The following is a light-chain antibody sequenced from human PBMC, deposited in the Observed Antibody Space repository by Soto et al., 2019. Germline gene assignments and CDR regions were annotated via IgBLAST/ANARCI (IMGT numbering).Light chain of an antibody. CDR3: QQYSSSPHT. CDR2: GAS. CDR1: QSVSSSC. V-gene: IGKV3-20*01. J-gene: IGKJ2*01. Sequence: EIVLTQSPGTLSLTAGERATLSCRASQSVSSSCLAWYQHKPGQAPRLLIYGASSRATGIPDRFSGSGSGTDFTLTISRLEPEDFAVYYCQQYSSSPHTFGQGTKLEIK.